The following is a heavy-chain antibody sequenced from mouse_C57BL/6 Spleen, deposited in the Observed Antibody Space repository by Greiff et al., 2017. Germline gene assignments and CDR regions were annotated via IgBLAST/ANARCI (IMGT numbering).Heavy chain of an antibody. CDR2: IGSGGSYT. Sequence: EVKVVESGGDLVKPGGSLKLSCAASGFTFSSYGMSWVRQTPDKRLEGVATIGSGGSYTYYPDSVTGRFTISRDNAKNTLYLQMSSLKSEDTAMYYCARYDGQRAWFSYRGQGALVTVSA. V-gene: IGHV5-6*02. CDR3: ARYDGQRAWFSY. CDR1: GFTFSSYG. D-gene: IGHD2-3*01. J-gene: IGHJ3*01.